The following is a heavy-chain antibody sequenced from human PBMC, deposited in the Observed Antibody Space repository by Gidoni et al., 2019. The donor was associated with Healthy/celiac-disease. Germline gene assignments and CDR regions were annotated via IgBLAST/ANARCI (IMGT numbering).Heavy chain of an antibody. D-gene: IGHD6-19*01. CDR3: ARDGGIAVAGAPRGAFDI. CDR1: GFTFSSYA. CDR2: ISYDGSNK. Sequence: QVQLVESGGGVVQPGRSLRLSCAASGFTFSSYAMHWVRQAPGKGLEWVAVISYDGSNKYYADSVKGRFTISRDNSKNTLYLQMNSLRAEDTAVYYCARDGGIAVAGAPRGAFDIWGQGTMVTVSS. V-gene: IGHV3-30-3*01. J-gene: IGHJ3*02.